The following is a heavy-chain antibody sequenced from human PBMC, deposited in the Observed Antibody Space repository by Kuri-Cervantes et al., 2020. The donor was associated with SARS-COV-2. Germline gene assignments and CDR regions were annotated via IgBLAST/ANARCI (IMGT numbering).Heavy chain of an antibody. D-gene: IGHD6-13*01. J-gene: IGHJ4*02. CDR2: INHSGST. CDR1: GGSFSGYY. V-gene: IGHV4-34*01. CDR3: ASSGYSSSWYPDY. Sequence: GSLRLSCAVYGGSFSGYYWSWIRQPPGKGLEWIGEINHSGSTNYNPSLKSRITISVDTSKYQFSLKLSSVTAADTAVYSCASSGYSSSWYPDYWGQGTLVTVSS.